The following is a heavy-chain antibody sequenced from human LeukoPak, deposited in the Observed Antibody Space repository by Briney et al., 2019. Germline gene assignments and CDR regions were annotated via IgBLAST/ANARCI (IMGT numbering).Heavy chain of an antibody. V-gene: IGHV1-24*01. D-gene: IGHD3-3*01. CDR1: GYTLTELS. CDR3: ATLRLSYDFWSGYYHNWFDP. J-gene: IGHJ5*02. Sequence: GASVKVSCKVSGYTLTELSMHWVRQAPGKGLEWMGGFDPEDGETIYAQKSQGRVTMTEDTSTDTAYMELSSLRSEDTAVYYCATLRLSYDFWSGYYHNWFDPWGQGTLVTVSS. CDR2: FDPEDGET.